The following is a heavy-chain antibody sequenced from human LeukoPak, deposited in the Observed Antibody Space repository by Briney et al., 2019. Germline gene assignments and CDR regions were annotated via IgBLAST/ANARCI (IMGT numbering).Heavy chain of an antibody. J-gene: IGHJ5*02. V-gene: IGHV4-38-2*02. CDR1: GYSISSGYY. Sequence: SETLSLTCAVSGYSISSGYYWGWIRQPPGKGLEWIGSIYHSGSTYYNPSLKSRVTISVDTSKNQFSLKLSSVTAADTAVYYCARDYIVVVPAATYNWFDPWGQGTLFTVSS. D-gene: IGHD2-2*01. CDR2: IYHSGST. CDR3: ARDYIVVVPAATYNWFDP.